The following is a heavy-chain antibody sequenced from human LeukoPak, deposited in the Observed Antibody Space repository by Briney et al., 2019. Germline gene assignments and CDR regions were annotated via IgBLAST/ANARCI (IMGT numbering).Heavy chain of an antibody. V-gene: IGHV4-61*02. J-gene: IGHJ6*03. Sequence: SETLSLTCVSGGSISSGSYYWTWIRQPAGKGLEWIGRINTSGNTNYNPSLKSRVTISVDTSKNQFSLKLSSVTAADTAVYYCARALYYYYYMDVWGKGTTVTVSS. CDR3: ARALYYYYYMDV. CDR2: INTSGNT. CDR1: GGSISSGSYY.